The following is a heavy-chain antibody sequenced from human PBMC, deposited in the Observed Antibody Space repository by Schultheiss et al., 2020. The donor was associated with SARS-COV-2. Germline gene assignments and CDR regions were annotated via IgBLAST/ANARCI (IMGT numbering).Heavy chain of an antibody. Sequence: GGSLRLSCAASGFTFSSYWMHWVRQAPGKGLVWVSAISGSAGATYYANSVKGRFTISRDNAKNSLYLQMNSLRAEDTAVYYCAKVDTAMVTFDAFDIWGQGTMVTVSS. V-gene: IGHV3-21*04. CDR2: ISGSAGAT. D-gene: IGHD5-18*01. CDR1: GFTFSSYW. CDR3: AKVDTAMVTFDAFDI. J-gene: IGHJ3*02.